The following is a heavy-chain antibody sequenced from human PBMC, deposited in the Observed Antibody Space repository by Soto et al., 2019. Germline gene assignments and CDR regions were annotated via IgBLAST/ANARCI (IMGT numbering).Heavy chain of an antibody. D-gene: IGHD2-15*01. Sequence: GGSLRLSCAASGFTFCGCSMNWVRQAPGKGLERVSYIHSSGNTIYYADSVKGRFTISRDNAKNSLYLQMNSLRAEDTAVYYCARDIVTDIVVVVAADPPDAFDIWGQGTMVTVSS. V-gene: IGHV3-48*04. J-gene: IGHJ3*02. CDR2: IHSSGNTI. CDR3: ARDIVTDIVVVVAADPPDAFDI. CDR1: GFTFCGCS.